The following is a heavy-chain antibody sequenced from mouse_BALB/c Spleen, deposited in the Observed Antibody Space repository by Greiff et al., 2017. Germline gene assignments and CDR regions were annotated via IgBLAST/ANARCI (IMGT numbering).Heavy chain of an antibody. J-gene: IGHJ2*01. CDR3: ASPSFDYGYSYDD. V-gene: IGHV5-17*02. CDR2: ISSGSSTI. CDR1: GFTFSSFG. Sequence: EVKLVESGGGLVQPGGSRKLSCAASGFTFSSFGMHWVRQAPEKGLEWVAYISSGSSTIYYADTVKGRFTISRDNPKNTLFLQMTSLRSEDTAMYYCASPSFDYGYSYDDWGQGTTLTVSS. D-gene: IGHD1-2*01.